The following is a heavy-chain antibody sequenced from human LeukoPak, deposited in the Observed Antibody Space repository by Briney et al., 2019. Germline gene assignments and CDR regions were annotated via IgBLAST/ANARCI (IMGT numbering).Heavy chain of an antibody. CDR3: ARDSMITFGGTHYMDV. V-gene: IGHV4-39*07. CDR2: IYYSGST. CDR1: GGSISRSSYY. J-gene: IGHJ6*03. D-gene: IGHD3-16*01. Sequence: NPSETLSLTCTVSGGSISRSSYYWGWIRQPPGKGLEWIGSIYYSGSTYYNPSLKSRVTISGDTSKNQFSLKLSSVTAADTAVYYCARDSMITFGGTHYMDVWGKGTTVTVSS.